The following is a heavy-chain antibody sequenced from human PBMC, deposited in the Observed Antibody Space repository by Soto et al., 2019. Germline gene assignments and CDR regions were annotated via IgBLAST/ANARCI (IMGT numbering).Heavy chain of an antibody. CDR1: GFTFSSYW. D-gene: IGHD3-22*01. J-gene: IGHJ3*02. CDR2: IKQDGSEK. Sequence: EVQLVESGGRLVQPGGSLRLSCAASGFTFSSYWMSWVHQAPGKGLEWVANIKQDGSEKYYVDSVKGRFTISRDNAKNSLYLQMTSMRAEDTAVYYCAREHGGYVLRDAFDIWGQGTMVTVSS. CDR3: AREHGGYVLRDAFDI. V-gene: IGHV3-7*03.